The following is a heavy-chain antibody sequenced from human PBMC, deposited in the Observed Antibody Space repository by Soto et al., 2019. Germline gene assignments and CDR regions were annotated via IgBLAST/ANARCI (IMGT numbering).Heavy chain of an antibody. J-gene: IGHJ3*02. Sequence: SETLSLTCAVYGGSFSGYYWSWIRQPPGKGLEWIGEINHSGSTNYNPSLKSRVTISVDTSKNQFSLQLGSVTAADTAVYYCARYYKDTYYSESSGYPDAFDIWGQGTMVTV. CDR1: GGSFSGYY. V-gene: IGHV4-34*01. D-gene: IGHD3-22*01. CDR2: INHSGST. CDR3: ARYYKDTYYSESSGYPDAFDI.